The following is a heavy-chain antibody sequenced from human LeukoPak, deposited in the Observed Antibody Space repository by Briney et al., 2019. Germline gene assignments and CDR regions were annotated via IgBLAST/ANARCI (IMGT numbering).Heavy chain of an antibody. Sequence: GGSLRLSCAASGFTFSSYSMNWVRQAPGKGLEWVSPISSSSSYIYYADSVKGRFTISRDNAKNSLYLQMNSLRAEDTAVYYCARGRGGIAAADYFDYWGQGTLVTVSS. D-gene: IGHD6-13*01. CDR3: ARGRGGIAAADYFDY. CDR1: GFTFSSYS. V-gene: IGHV3-21*01. J-gene: IGHJ4*02. CDR2: ISSSSSYI.